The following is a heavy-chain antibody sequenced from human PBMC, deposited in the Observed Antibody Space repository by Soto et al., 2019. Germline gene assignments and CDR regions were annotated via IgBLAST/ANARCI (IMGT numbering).Heavy chain of an antibody. D-gene: IGHD4-17*01. CDR2: ISAHTGQT. V-gene: IGHV1-18*01. J-gene: IGHJ6*02. Sequence: QVQLVQSGAEVKKPGASVKVSCKASGYTFNTYGYNWVRQAPGQGLEWMGWISAHTGQTNYAQKLQDRVTMTTDTSTSTVYVELRGLRSDDTAVYYCARDNTVTAPYFYYGMDVWGQGTTVTVSS. CDR1: GYTFNTYG. CDR3: ARDNTVTAPYFYYGMDV.